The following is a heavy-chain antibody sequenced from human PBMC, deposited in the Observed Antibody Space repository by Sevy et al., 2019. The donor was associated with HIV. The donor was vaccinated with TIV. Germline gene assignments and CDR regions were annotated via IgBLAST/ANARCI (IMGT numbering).Heavy chain of an antibody. D-gene: IGHD6-13*01. V-gene: IGHV3-21*01. Sequence: GGSLRLSCAASGFTFSSYSMNWVRQAPGKGLEWVSSIRSSSSYIYYADSVKGRFTISRDNAKNSLYLQMNSLRAEDTAVYYCARGTAAAATSWFDPWGQGTLVTVSS. CDR3: ARGTAAAATSWFDP. J-gene: IGHJ5*02. CDR2: IRSSSSYI. CDR1: GFTFSSYS.